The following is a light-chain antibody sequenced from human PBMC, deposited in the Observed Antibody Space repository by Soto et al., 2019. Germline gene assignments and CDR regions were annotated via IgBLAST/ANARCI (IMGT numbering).Light chain of an antibody. CDR1: SSDVGAYNY. CDR2: EVS. Sequence: QSAPTQPASVSGSPGQSITISCTGTSSDVGAYNYVSWYQQHPGKAPKLIIYEVSNRPSGVSTRFSGSKSGNTASLTISGLQAEDEADYYCSSYTSNNTRLFGTGTKVTVL. V-gene: IGLV2-14*01. CDR3: SSYTSNNTRL. J-gene: IGLJ1*01.